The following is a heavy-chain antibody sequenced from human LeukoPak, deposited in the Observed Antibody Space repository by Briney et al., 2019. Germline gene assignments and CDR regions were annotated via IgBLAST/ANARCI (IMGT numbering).Heavy chain of an antibody. CDR1: GGSISSYY. CDR2: IYSSGST. CDR3: ARTYGDYYFDY. V-gene: IGHV4-59*01. J-gene: IGHJ4*02. Sequence: SETLTLTCTVSGGSISSYYWSWIRQPPGKGLEWIGYIYSSGSTSYKSSLKSRVTISVDTSKNQFSLRLSSVTAADTAVYYCARTYGDYYFDYWGQGTLVTVSS. D-gene: IGHD4-17*01.